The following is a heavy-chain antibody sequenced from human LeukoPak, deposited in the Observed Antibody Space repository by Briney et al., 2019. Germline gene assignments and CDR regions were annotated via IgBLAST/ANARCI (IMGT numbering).Heavy chain of an antibody. CDR1: GFSFTNYD. Sequence: GGPLTLSCAASGFSFTNYDRSWVRQPPARGPEWLSNMKGGGDTFYADSLNGRFTLSRDISRNTVYLQVNNLRVGDTATYYSARASWISAADVVGWGQGTKVTVSS. CDR3: ARASWISAADVVG. CDR2: MKGGGDT. D-gene: IGHD2-15*01. J-gene: IGHJ4*02. V-gene: IGHV3-23*01.